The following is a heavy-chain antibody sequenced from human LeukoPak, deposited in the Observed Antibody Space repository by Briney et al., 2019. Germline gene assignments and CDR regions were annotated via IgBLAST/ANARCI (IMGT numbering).Heavy chain of an antibody. CDR2: INDSGGST. CDR1: GFTFSSYA. CDR3: SYGGYVLPDY. J-gene: IGHJ4*02. V-gene: IGHV3-23*01. Sequence: GGSLRLSCVASGFTFSSYAMCWVRQAPGKGLEWVSVINDSGGSTYYADSVKGRFTISRDNSKNTLYLQMNSLKTEDTAVYYCSYGGYVLPDYWGQGTLVTVSS. D-gene: IGHD5-12*01.